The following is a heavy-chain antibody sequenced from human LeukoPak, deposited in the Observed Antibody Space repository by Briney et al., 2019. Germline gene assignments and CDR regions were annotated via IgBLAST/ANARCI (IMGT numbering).Heavy chain of an antibody. J-gene: IGHJ4*02. CDR3: ARRDGYNLPVDY. CDR2: IYPGDSDT. CDR1: GYTFSNFW. D-gene: IGHD5-24*01. V-gene: IGHV5-51*01. Sequence: GESLKISCKASGYTFSNFWIAWVRQMPGKGLEWMGIIYPGDSDTRYSPSFQGQVTISADKSISTAYLQWSSLKASDTAMYYCARRDGYNLPVDYWGQGTLVTVSS.